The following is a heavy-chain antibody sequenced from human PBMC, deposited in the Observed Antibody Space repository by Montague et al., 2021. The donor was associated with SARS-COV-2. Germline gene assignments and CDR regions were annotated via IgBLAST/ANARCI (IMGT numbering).Heavy chain of an antibody. J-gene: IGHJ4*02. CDR1: GGSISSGSY. CDR3: ARVISAVAGANFYFDY. Sequence: SETLSLTCTVSGGSISSGSYWGWIRQPPGKGLEWIGTSHHSGITYYSPSPKSRVTISLDTSKNQFSLNLDSVTASDTAMYYCARVISAVAGANFYFDYWGQGTLVTVSS. D-gene: IGHD4/OR15-4a*01. CDR2: SHHSGIT. V-gene: IGHV4-38-2*02.